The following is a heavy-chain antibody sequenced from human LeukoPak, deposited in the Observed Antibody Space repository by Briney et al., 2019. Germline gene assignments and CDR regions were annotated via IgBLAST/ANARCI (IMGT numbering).Heavy chain of an antibody. J-gene: IGHJ4*02. V-gene: IGHV4-39*01. Sequence: TSETLSLTCTVSGGPISSSYYWGWLRQPPGKGLEWIGSIYNSGNTYYNPSLKRRVTISVDTSKSQFSLKMNSVTAADTAVYYCARHATAYSFAYWGQGNLVTVSS. CDR1: GGPISSSYY. D-gene: IGHD1-26*01. CDR2: IYNSGNT. CDR3: ARHATAYSFAY.